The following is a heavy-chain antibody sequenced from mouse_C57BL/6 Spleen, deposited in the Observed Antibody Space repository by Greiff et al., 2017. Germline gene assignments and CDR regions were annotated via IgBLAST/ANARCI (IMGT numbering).Heavy chain of an antibody. CDR3: TRGLFAY. J-gene: IGHJ3*01. CDR2: IDPETGGT. Sequence: VQLQQSGAELVRPGASVTLSCKASGYTFTDYEMHWVKQTPVHGLAWIGAIDPETGGTAYNQKFKGKAILTADKSSSTAYMELRSLTSEDSAVYYCTRGLFAYWGKGTLVTVSA. CDR1: GYTFTDYE. V-gene: IGHV1-15*01.